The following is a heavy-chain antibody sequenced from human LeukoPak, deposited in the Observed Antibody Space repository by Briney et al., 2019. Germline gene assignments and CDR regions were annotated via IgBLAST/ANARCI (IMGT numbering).Heavy chain of an antibody. CDR1: GFTFSSYA. D-gene: IGHD6-13*01. Sequence: PGGSLRLSCAASGFTFSSYAMHWVRQAPGKGLEWVAVISYDGSNKYYADSVKGRFTISRDNSKNTLYLQMNSLRAEDTAVYYCAKLSGSSWYYYYYYMDVWGKGTTVTVSS. CDR2: ISYDGSNK. J-gene: IGHJ6*03. CDR3: AKLSGSSWYYYYYYMDV. V-gene: IGHV3-30*04.